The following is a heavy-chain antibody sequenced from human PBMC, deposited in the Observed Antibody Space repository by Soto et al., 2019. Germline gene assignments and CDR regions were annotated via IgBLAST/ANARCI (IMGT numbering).Heavy chain of an antibody. D-gene: IGHD3-22*01. CDR2: ISSSSSYI. V-gene: IGHV3-21*04. J-gene: IGHJ4*02. CDR1: GFTFSSYP. CDR3: AKGLVGGYYYDSSGYYFDY. Sequence: GGSLRLSCAASGFTFSSYPMNWVRQAPGKGLEWVSSISSSSSYIYYRDSVKGRFTISRDNAKNSLYLQMNSLRAEDTAVYYCAKGLVGGYYYDSSGYYFDYWGQGTLVTVSS.